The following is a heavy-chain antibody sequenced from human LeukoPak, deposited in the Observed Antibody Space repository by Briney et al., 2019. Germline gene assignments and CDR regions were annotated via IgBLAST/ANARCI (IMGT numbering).Heavy chain of an antibody. D-gene: IGHD5-12*01. CDR3: ARDHSAYDLNSY. CDR2: ISGSGGST. CDR1: GFTFSSYA. V-gene: IGHV3-23*01. Sequence: GGSLRLSCAASGFTFSSYAMSWVRQAPGKGLEWVSAISGSGGSTYYADSVKGRFTISRDNSKNTVYLQMNSLRVEDTAVYYCARDHSAYDLNSYWGQGTLVTVSS. J-gene: IGHJ4*02.